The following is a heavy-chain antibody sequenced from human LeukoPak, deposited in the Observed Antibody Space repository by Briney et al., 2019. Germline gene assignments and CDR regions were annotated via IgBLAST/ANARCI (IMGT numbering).Heavy chain of an antibody. CDR2: INHSGST. V-gene: IGHV4-34*01. CDR3: AREGEVGATDY. D-gene: IGHD1-26*01. J-gene: IGHJ4*02. Sequence: PSETLSLTCAVYGGSFSGYYWSWIRQPPGKGLEWIGEINHSGSTNYNPSLKSRVTISVDTSKNQFSLKLSSVTAADTAVYYCAREGEVGATDYWGQGTLVTVSS. CDR1: GGSFSGYY.